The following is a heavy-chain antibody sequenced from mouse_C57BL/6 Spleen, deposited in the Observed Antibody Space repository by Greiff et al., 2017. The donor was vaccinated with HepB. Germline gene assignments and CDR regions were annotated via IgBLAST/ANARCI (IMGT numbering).Heavy chain of an antibody. D-gene: IGHD1-1*01. CDR3: AIPPSYVSSYPYYFDY. Sequence: QVQLQQSGAELVKPGASVKMSCKASGYTFTSYWITWVKQRPGQGLEWIGDIYPGSGSTNYNEKFKSKATLTVDTSSSTAYMQLSSLTSEDSAVYYCAIPPSYVSSYPYYFDYWGQGTTLTVSS. V-gene: IGHV1-55*01. CDR2: IYPGSGST. J-gene: IGHJ2*01. CDR1: GYTFTSYW.